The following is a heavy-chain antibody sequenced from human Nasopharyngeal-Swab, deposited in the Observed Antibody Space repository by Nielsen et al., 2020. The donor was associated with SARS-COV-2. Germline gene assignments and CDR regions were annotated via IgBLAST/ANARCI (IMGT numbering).Heavy chain of an antibody. D-gene: IGHD6-25*01. CDR2: IYYSGST. CDR3: ARHADSSGGWYFDY. Sequence: WIRPPPGKGLEWIGSIYYSGSTYYNPSLKSRVTISVDTSKNQFSLKLSSVTAADTAVYYCARHADSSGGWYFDYWGQGTLVTVSS. V-gene: IGHV4-39*01. J-gene: IGHJ4*02.